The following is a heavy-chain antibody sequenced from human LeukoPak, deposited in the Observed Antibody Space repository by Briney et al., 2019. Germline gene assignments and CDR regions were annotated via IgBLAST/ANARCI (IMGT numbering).Heavy chain of an antibody. J-gene: IGHJ3*02. V-gene: IGHV4-34*01. Sequence: SETLSLTCAVYGGSFSGYYWSWIRQPPGKGLEWIGSIYYSGSTYYNPSLKSRVTISVDTSKNQFSLKLSSVTAADTAVYYCARPRRNSIDAFDIWGQGTMVTVSS. D-gene: IGHD1-7*01. CDR1: GGSFSGYY. CDR3: ARPRRNSIDAFDI. CDR2: IYYSGST.